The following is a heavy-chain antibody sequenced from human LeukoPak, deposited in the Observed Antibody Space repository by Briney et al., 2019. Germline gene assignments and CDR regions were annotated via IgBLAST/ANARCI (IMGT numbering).Heavy chain of an antibody. V-gene: IGHV1-8*01. D-gene: IGHD1-26*01. J-gene: IGHJ6*03. CDR1: GYTFTSYD. CDR3: ARGREVRCGSYYPCYYYYYMDV. CDR2: MNPNSGNT. Sequence: GASVKVSCKASGYTFTSYDINWVRQATGQGLEWMGWMNPNSGNTGYAQKFQGRVTMTRNTSISTAYMELSSLRSEDTAVYYCARGREVRCGSYYPCYYYYYMDVWGKGTTVTISS.